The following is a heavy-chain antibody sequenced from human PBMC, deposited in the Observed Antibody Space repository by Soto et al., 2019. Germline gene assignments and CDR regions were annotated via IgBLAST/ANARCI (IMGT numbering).Heavy chain of an antibody. D-gene: IGHD3-3*01. CDR1: GFTLSDSA. J-gene: IGHJ6*03. CDR3: SRQASDFWSGKPQYYMDV. V-gene: IGHV3-73*01. CDR2: IRSKGNNYAT. Sequence: ESGGVLVQPGGSLKLSCAASGFTLSDSAIHWVRQASGKGLAWVGRIRSKGNNYATTYGASLKGRFTIARDDSKNMAYLQMHRLNTDDAAVYYCSRQASDFWSGKPQYYMDVWGKGTTVTVSS.